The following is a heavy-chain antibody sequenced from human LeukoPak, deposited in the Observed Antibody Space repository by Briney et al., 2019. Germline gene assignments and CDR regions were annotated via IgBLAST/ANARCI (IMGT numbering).Heavy chain of an antibody. D-gene: IGHD6-19*01. CDR2: ISYDGSNK. J-gene: IGHJ4*02. CDR3: ASLGIAVAGTDRFDY. Sequence: PGRSLRLSCADSGFTFSSYAMYWVRQAPGKGLEWVAVISYDGSNKYYADSVKGRFTISRDNSKNTLYLQMNSLRAEDTAVYYCASLGIAVAGTDRFDYWGQGTLVTVSS. V-gene: IGHV3-30*04. CDR1: GFTFSSYA.